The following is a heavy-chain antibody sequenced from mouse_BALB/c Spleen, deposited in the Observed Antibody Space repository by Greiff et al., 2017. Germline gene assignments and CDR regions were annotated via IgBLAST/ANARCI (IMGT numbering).Heavy chain of an antibody. CDR3: ARDSSYAMDY. CDR2: IRDKANGYTT. Sequence: EVHLVESGGGLVQPGGSLRLSCAASGFTFTGYYMSWVRQPPGKALEWLGFIRDKANGYTTEYSASVQGRFTISRDNSQSILYLQMNTLRAEDSATYYCARDSSYAMDYWGQGTSVTVSS. V-gene: IGHV7-3*02. CDR1: GFTFTGYY. J-gene: IGHJ4*01.